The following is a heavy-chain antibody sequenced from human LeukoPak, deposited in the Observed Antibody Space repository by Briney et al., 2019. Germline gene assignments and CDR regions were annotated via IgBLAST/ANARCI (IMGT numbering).Heavy chain of an antibody. D-gene: IGHD6-19*01. CDR1: GGSFSGYY. Sequence: PSETLSLTCAVYGGSFSGYYWSWIRQPAGKGLEWIGRIYTSGSTNYNPSLKSRVTMSVDTSKNQFSLKLSSVTAADTAVCYCARDQTGQWLATPFDYWGQGTLVTVSS. CDR2: IYTSGST. CDR3: ARDQTGQWLATPFDY. J-gene: IGHJ4*02. V-gene: IGHV4-4*07.